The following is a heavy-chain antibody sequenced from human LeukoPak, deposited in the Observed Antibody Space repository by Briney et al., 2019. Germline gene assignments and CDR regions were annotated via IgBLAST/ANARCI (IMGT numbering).Heavy chain of an antibody. V-gene: IGHV3-48*03. CDR2: ISSSGSTI. CDR1: GFTFSSYE. J-gene: IGHJ6*04. Sequence: PGGSLRLSCAASGFTFSSYEMNWVRQAPGKGLEWVSYISSSGSTIYYADSVKGRFTISRDNAKNSLYLQMNSLRAEDTAVYYFAELGITMIGGVWGKGTTVNNSS. CDR3: AELGITMIGGV. D-gene: IGHD3-10*02.